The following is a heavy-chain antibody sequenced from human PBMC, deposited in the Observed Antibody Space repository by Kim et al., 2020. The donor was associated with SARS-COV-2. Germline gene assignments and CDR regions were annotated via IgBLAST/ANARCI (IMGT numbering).Heavy chain of an antibody. Sequence: YIPSLKSRVTISVDTSKNQFSLKLSSVTAADTAVYYCARGRGRPAPSLDYWGQGTLVTVSS. CDR3: ARGRGRPAPSLDY. V-gene: IGHV4-34*01. D-gene: IGHD2-2*01. J-gene: IGHJ4*02.